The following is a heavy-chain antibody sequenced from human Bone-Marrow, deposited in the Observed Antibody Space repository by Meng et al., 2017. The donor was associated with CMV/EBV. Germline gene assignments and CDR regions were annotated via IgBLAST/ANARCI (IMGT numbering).Heavy chain of an antibody. D-gene: IGHD3-16*01. CDR3: ARIQGGARKYYYYYYGMDV. V-gene: IGHV6-1*01. J-gene: IGHJ6*02. Sequence: SETLSLTCAISGDSVSSNSAAWNWIRQSPSRGLEWLGRTYYRSKWYNDYAVSVKSRITINPDTSKNQFSLQLNSVTPEDTAVYYCARIQGGARKYYYYYYGMDVWGQGTTVTVSS. CDR2: TYYRSKWYN. CDR1: GDSVSSNSAA.